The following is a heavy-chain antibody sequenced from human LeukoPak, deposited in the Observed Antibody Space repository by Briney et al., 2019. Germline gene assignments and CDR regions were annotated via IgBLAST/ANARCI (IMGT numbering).Heavy chain of an antibody. CDR2: ISSSSSTI. CDR1: GFTFSSYS. CDR3: ARDSDGYMDV. Sequence: GVSLRLSCAASGFTFSSYSMNWVRQAPGKGLEWVSYISSSSSTIYYADSVKGRFTISRDNAKNSLYLQMNSLRAEDTAVYYCARDSDGYMDVWGKGTTVTVSS. V-gene: IGHV3-48*01. J-gene: IGHJ6*03.